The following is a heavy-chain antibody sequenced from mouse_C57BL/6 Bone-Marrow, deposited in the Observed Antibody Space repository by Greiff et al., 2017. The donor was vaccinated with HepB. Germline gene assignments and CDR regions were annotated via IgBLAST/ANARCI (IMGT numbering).Heavy chain of an antibody. Sequence: VQLVESGAELARPGASVKLSCKASGYTFTSDGISWVKQRTGQGLVWIGGFYPRSGNTYYNEKFKGKATLTADKSSSTAYMELRSLTSEDSAVYFCARYYYGSPYAMDYWGQGTSVTVSS. CDR1: GYTFTSDG. V-gene: IGHV1-81*01. J-gene: IGHJ4*01. D-gene: IGHD1-1*01. CDR2: FYPRSGNT. CDR3: ARYYYGSPYAMDY.